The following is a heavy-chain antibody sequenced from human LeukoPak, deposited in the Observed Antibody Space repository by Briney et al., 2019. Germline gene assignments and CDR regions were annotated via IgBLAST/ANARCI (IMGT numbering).Heavy chain of an antibody. Sequence: GGSLRLSCAASGFTFNSYSMNWVRQAPGKGLEWISYITSSSGTIYYADSVKGRFTISRDNAKKSLYLQMNSLRAEDTAVYYCARAGGSYQVFDYWGQGTLVTVSS. J-gene: IGHJ4*02. CDR3: ARAGGSYQVFDY. CDR2: ITSSSGTI. CDR1: GFTFNSYS. D-gene: IGHD1-26*01. V-gene: IGHV3-48*01.